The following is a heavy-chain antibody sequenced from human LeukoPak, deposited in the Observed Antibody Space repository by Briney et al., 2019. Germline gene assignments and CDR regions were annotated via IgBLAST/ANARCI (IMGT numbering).Heavy chain of an antibody. Sequence: ASVKVSCKASGGTFSSYAISWVRQAPGQGLEWMGGIIPIFGTANYAQKFQGRVTITADESTSTAYMELSSLRSEDTAVYYCARDLGLATTRHLYNWFDPWGQGTLVTVSS. CDR3: ARDLGLATTRHLYNWFDP. CDR1: GGTFSSYA. V-gene: IGHV1-69*13. CDR2: IIPIFGTA. D-gene: IGHD4-11*01. J-gene: IGHJ5*02.